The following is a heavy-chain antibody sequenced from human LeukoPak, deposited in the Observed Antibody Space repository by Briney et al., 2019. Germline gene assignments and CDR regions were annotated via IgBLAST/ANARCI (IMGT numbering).Heavy chain of an antibody. CDR2: ISGSGGRT. J-gene: IGHJ4*02. CDR1: GFTFGAYS. Sequence: GGSLRLSCAASGFTFGAYSMSWVRQAPGKGLDWVSAISGSGGRTHYADSVKGRFTISRDNSKNTLYLQMNSLRAEDTAVYYCAKEDFSSGWSVDYWGQGTLVTVSS. D-gene: IGHD6-19*01. V-gene: IGHV3-23*01. CDR3: AKEDFSSGWSVDY.